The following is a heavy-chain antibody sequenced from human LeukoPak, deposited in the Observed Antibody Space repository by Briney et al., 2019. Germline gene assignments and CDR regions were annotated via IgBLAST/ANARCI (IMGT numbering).Heavy chain of an antibody. CDR3: ARAAIGNNSEFDY. V-gene: IGHV4-61*08. CDR2: IYYSGST. J-gene: IGHJ4*02. D-gene: IGHD4-23*01. CDR1: GGSLSSGDYY. Sequence: PSETLSLTCTVSGGSLSSGDYYWSWIRQPPGKGLEWIGYIYYSGSTDYNPSLKSRVTISIDASKNQFSLRLRSVTAADTAVYYCARAAIGNNSEFDYWGQGTLVTVSS.